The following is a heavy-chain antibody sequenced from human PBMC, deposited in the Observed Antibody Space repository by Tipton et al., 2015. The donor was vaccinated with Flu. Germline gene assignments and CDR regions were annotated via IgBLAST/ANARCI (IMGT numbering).Heavy chain of an antibody. CDR3: AKERGYSYGYGAFDI. D-gene: IGHD5-18*01. CDR1: GFTFDDYA. J-gene: IGHJ3*02. Sequence: CAASGFTFDDYAMHWVRQAPGKGLEWVSGISWNSGSIGYADSVKGRFTISRDNAKNSLYLQMNSLRAEDTALYYCAKERGYSYGYGAFDIWGQGTMVTVSS. V-gene: IGHV3-9*01. CDR2: ISWNSGSI.